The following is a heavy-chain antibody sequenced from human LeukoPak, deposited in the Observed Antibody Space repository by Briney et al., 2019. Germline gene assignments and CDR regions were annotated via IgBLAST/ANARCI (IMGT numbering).Heavy chain of an antibody. CDR1: GFTFSSYS. CDR2: ISSSSSYI. CDR3: ARAHSPRYYDFWSGYYTPYFDY. D-gene: IGHD3-3*01. V-gene: IGHV3-21*01. J-gene: IGHJ4*02. Sequence: GGSLRLSCAASGFTFSSYSMNWVRQAPGKGLEWVSSISSSSSYIYYADSVKGRFTISRDNSKNTLYLQMNSLRAEDTAVYYCARAHSPRYYDFWSGYYTPYFDYWGQGTLVTVSS.